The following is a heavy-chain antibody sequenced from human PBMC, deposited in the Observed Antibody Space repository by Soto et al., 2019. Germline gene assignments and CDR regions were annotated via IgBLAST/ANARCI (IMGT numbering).Heavy chain of an antibody. CDR2: IIPILGIA. Sequence: QVQLVQSGAEVKKPGSSVKVSCKASGGTFSSYTISWVRQAPGQGLEWMGRIIPILGIANYAQKFQGRVTITADKSTSTAYMELSSLRSEDTAVYYCARDEVVGASSPFDYWGQGTLVTVSS. J-gene: IGHJ4*02. D-gene: IGHD1-26*01. CDR1: GGTFSSYT. CDR3: ARDEVVGASSPFDY. V-gene: IGHV1-69*08.